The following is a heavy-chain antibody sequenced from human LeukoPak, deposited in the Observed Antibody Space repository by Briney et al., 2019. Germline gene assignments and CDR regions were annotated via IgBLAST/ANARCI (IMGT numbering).Heavy chain of an antibody. V-gene: IGHV3-30*18. CDR3: AKVWFGEFYNWFDP. Sequence: PGGSLRLSCAASGFTFHNYGMHWVRQALGKGLEWVAVISYDGNNKYYADSVKGRFTISRDDSKDTLDLQMNSLSSEDTAVYYCAKVWFGEFYNWFDPWGQGTLVTVSS. CDR1: GFTFHNYG. D-gene: IGHD3-10*01. CDR2: ISYDGNNK. J-gene: IGHJ5*02.